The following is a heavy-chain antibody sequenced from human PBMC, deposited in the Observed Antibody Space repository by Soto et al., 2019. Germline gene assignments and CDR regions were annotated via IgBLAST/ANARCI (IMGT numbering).Heavy chain of an antibody. J-gene: IGHJ6*02. CDR1: GYTFTGYY. Sequence: GASVKVSCKASGYTFTGYYMHWVRQAPGQGLEWMGWINPNSGGTNYAQKFQGWVTMTRDTSISTAYMELSRLRSDDTAVYYCARDLGLVDIVATADYGMDVRAQRTTVTVSS. D-gene: IGHD5-12*01. V-gene: IGHV1-2*04. CDR3: ARDLGLVDIVATADYGMDV. CDR2: INPNSGGT.